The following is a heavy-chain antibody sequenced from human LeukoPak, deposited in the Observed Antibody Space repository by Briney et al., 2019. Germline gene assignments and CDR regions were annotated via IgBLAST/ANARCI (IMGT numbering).Heavy chain of an antibody. J-gene: IGHJ4*02. CDR3: ARALGYCSGGSCYQPDY. Sequence: TSETLSLTCTVSGGSIRSRSYYWSWIRQPAGKGLEWIGRIYTSGSINYNPSLGSRVTISIDTSKNQFSLKLTSVTAADTAVYYCARALGYCSGGSCYQPDYWGQGILVTVSS. D-gene: IGHD2-15*01. V-gene: IGHV4-61*02. CDR2: IYTSGSI. CDR1: GGSIRSRSYY.